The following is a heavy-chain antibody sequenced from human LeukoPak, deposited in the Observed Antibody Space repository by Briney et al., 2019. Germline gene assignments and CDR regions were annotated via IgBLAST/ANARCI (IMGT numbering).Heavy chain of an antibody. CDR2: IYTSGST. CDR3: ARDSLLPSAMGYYYMDV. V-gene: IGHV4-61*02. D-gene: IGHD2-2*01. CDR1: GGSISSGSYY. Sequence: SQTLSLTCTVSGGSISSGSYYWSWIRQPAGKGLEWIGRIYTSGSTNHNPSLKSRVTISVDTSKNQFSLKLSSVTAADTARYFCARDSLLPSAMGYYYMDVWGKGTTVTVSS. J-gene: IGHJ6*03.